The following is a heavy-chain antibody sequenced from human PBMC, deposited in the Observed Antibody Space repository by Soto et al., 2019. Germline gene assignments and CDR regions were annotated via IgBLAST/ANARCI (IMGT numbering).Heavy chain of an antibody. V-gene: IGHV1-18*01. Sequence: QVQLVQSGAELKKPGASVKVSCKASGYTFTSYGITWVRQAPGQGLEWMGWINTYNGNTNYAQKLQGRVTMTTDTSTSTAYMELRSLRSDDTAVYYCAREPAAGDWFDPWGQGTLVTVSS. CDR1: GYTFTSYG. D-gene: IGHD6-13*01. CDR2: INTYNGNT. J-gene: IGHJ5*02. CDR3: AREPAAGDWFDP.